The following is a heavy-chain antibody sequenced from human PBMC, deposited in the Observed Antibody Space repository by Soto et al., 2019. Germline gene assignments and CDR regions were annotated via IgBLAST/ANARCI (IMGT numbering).Heavy chain of an antibody. CDR3: ARDLDSGSYDD. CDR1: GFTFSTYG. J-gene: IGHJ4*02. D-gene: IGHD1-26*01. Sequence: PGGSLRLSCAASGFTFSTYGMHWVRQAPGKGLEWVAVIWSDGSYKDYADSIEGRFTISRDNSKNTLYLQMNSLRADDTALFYCARDLDSGSYDDWGQGTLVTVAS. CDR2: IWSDGSYK. V-gene: IGHV3-33*01.